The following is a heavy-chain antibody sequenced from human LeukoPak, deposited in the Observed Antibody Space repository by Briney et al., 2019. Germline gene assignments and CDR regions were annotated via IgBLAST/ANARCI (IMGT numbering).Heavy chain of an antibody. Sequence: GGSLRLSCAASGFTFSSYEMNWVRQAPGEGLEWVSYISRSGSTKYYTDSGKGRFTISRDTAKNSLYLQLNSLRAEDTAVYYSAREDSSGYYVDYWGQGTLVTVSS. J-gene: IGHJ4*02. D-gene: IGHD3-22*01. CDR2: ISRSGSTK. V-gene: IGHV3-48*03. CDR1: GFTFSSYE. CDR3: AREDSSGYYVDY.